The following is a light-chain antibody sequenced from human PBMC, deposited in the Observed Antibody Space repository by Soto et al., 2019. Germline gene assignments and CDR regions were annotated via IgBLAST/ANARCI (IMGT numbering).Light chain of an antibody. J-gene: IGLJ7*01. V-gene: IGLV1-47*01. CDR3: AAWDDSLSGAL. Sequence: QSVLTQPPSASGTPGQRVNISCSGSSSNIGSNYVYWYRQLPGTAPKLLIYRNNQRPSGVPDRFSGSKSGTSASLAISGLRSEDEADYYCAAWDDSLSGALFGGGTQLTVL. CDR2: RNN. CDR1: SSNIGSNY.